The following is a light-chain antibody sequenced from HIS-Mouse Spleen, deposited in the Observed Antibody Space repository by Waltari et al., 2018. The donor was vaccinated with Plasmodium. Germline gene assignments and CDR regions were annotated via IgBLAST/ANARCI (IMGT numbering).Light chain of an antibody. J-gene: IGLJ3*02. V-gene: IGLV1-47*01. CDR1: SSNIGSNY. CDR3: AAWDDSLSGPV. CDR2: KNN. Sequence: QSVLTPPPSASGTPGQRVTIPCSGSSSNIGSNYVYWYQQLPGPAPKLLIYKNNQRPSGVPDRFSGSKSGTSASLAISGLRSEDEADYYCAAWDDSLSGPVFGGGTKLTVL.